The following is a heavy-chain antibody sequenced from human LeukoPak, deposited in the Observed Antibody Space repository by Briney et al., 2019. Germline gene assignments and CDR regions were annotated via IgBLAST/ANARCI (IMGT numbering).Heavy chain of an antibody. V-gene: IGHV3-30*02. CDR1: GFTFSTYG. CDR3: AHGYSYAKYYFDY. D-gene: IGHD5-18*01. Sequence: GGSLRLSCAASGFTFSTYGMHWVRQAPGKGLEWVAFIWYDGTKNYYADSVKGRFTISRDNSKNTLYLQMNSLRAEDTAVYYCAHGYSYAKYYFDYWGQGTLVTVSS. J-gene: IGHJ4*02. CDR2: IWYDGTKN.